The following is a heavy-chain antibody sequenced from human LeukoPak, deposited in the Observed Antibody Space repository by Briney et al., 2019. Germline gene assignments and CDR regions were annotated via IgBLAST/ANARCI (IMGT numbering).Heavy chain of an antibody. CDR2: IYHSGST. CDR1: GGSISSSNW. D-gene: IGHD3-3*01. J-gene: IGHJ4*02. CDR3: ARGLNDSWTGENY. V-gene: IGHV4-4*02. Sequence: SETLSLTCAVSGGSISSSNWWSWVRPPPGKGLEWIGEIYHSGSTNYNPSLKSRVTISVDKSKNQFSLKVRYVTAADTAVYYCARGLNDSWTGENYWGQGTLVTVSS.